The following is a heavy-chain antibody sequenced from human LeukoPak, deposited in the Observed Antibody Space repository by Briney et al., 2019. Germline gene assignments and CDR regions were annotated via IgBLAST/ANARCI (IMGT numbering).Heavy chain of an antibody. D-gene: IGHD5-18*01. CDR1: GFTFSSYA. CDR2: ISASGGST. CDR3: AKGWVRGYSYGSEGDAFAI. V-gene: IGHV3-23*01. J-gene: IGHJ3*02. Sequence: GGSLRLSCAAAGFTFSSYAMSWVRQAPGKGLEWVSAISASGGSTYYADSVKGRFTISRDNSKNTLYLQMNSLRAEDTVVYYCAKGWVRGYSYGSEGDAFAIWGQGTMVTVSS.